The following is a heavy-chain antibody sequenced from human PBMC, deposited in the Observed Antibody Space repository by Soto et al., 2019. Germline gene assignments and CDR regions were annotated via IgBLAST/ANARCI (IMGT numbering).Heavy chain of an antibody. Sequence: SETLSLTCTVSGGSISSYYWSWIRQPPGKGLEWIGYIYYSGSTNYNPSLKSRVTISVDTSKNQFSLKLSSVTAADTAVYYCELTTVVLSVDYWGQGTLVTVYS. V-gene: IGHV4-59*01. CDR3: ELTTVVLSVDY. CDR2: IYYSGST. CDR1: GGSISSYY. J-gene: IGHJ4*02. D-gene: IGHD4-17*01.